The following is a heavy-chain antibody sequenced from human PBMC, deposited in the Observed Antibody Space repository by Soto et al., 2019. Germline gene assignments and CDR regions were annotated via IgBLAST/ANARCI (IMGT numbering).Heavy chain of an antibody. CDR1: GGTFSSYA. Sequence: SVKVSCKASGGTFSSYAISWVRQAPGQGLEWMGGIIPIFGTANYAQKFQGRVTITADESTSTAYMELSSLRSEDTAVYYCARSPAGASSNWFDPWRQGTLVTVSS. J-gene: IGHJ5*02. V-gene: IGHV1-69*13. D-gene: IGHD6-19*01. CDR2: IIPIFGTA. CDR3: ARSPAGASSNWFDP.